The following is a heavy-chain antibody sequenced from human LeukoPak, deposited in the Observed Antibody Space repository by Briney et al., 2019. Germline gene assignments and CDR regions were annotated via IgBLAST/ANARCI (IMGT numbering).Heavy chain of an antibody. CDR1: GYSISSGYY. J-gene: IGHJ6*03. Sequence: TSSETLSLTCAVSGYSISSGYYWGWIRQPPGKGLEWIGSIYHSGSTYYNPSLKSRVTISVDTSKNQFSLELSSVTAADTAVYYCAGDSGSYSGYYYYYYMDVWGKGTTVTVSS. D-gene: IGHD1-26*01. CDR3: AGDSGSYSGYYYYYYMDV. CDR2: IYHSGST. V-gene: IGHV4-38-2*02.